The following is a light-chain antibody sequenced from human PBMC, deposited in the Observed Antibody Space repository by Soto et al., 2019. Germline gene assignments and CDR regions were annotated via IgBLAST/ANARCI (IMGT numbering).Light chain of an antibody. V-gene: IGLV2-8*01. CDR3: SSYAGSNNYVV. J-gene: IGLJ2*01. Sequence: QSLLTQPPSASGSPGQSVSISCTGTSSDIGAYNFVSWYQQHPGKAPRLMIYGVSKRPSGVPDRFSGSKSGNTASLTVSGLQAEDEADYYCSSYAGSNNYVVFGGGTKVTVL. CDR2: GVS. CDR1: SSDIGAYNF.